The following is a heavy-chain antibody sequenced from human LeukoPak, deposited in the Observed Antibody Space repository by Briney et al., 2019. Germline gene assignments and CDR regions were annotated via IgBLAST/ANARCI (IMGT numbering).Heavy chain of an antibody. Sequence: PGGSLRLSCAASGFTFSYCGMHWVRQTPDKGLQWVAVIWNDGSNKYYADSVKGRFTISRDNSKNTLSLQMNSLRAKDTAVYYCARDAYCSGGSYYHFDCWGQGTLVTVSS. CDR2: IWNDGSNK. D-gene: IGHD2-15*01. J-gene: IGHJ4*02. CDR1: GFTFSYCG. CDR3: ARDAYCSGGSYYHFDC. V-gene: IGHV3-33*01.